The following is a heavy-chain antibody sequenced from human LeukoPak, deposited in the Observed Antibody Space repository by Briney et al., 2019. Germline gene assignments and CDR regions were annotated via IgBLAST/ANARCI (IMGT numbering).Heavy chain of an antibody. CDR1: GGSFSGYY. V-gene: IGHV4-34*01. Sequence: SETLSLTCAVYGGSFSGYYWSWIRQPPGKGLEWIGEINHSGSTNYNPSLKSRVTISVDTSKNQFSLKLSPVTAADTAVYYCARERLLYRFSSKAANDAFDIWGQGTMVTVSS. CDR2: INHSGST. CDR3: ARERLLYRFSSKAANDAFDI. J-gene: IGHJ3*02. D-gene: IGHD3-3*01.